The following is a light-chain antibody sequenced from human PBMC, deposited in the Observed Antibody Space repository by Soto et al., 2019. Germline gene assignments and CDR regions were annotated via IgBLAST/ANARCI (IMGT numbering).Light chain of an antibody. V-gene: IGKV1-39*01. J-gene: IGKJ5*01. CDR3: QQSYSTAIN. CDR1: QSISSY. CDR2: AAS. Sequence: DIQMAQSPSCLCESLLARLTITCSASQSISSYLNWYQQKPGKAPKLLIYAASSLQSGVPSRFSGSGSGTDFTLTISSLQPEDFATYYCQQSYSTAINFGKGTRLANK.